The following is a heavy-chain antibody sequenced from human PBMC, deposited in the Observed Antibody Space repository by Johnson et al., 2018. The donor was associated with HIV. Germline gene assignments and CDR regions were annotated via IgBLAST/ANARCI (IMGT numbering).Heavy chain of an antibody. J-gene: IGHJ3*02. CDR2: IRYDGSNK. CDR3: ARDGGIGSTREDAFDI. V-gene: IGHV3-30*02. Sequence: QVQLVESGGGLVQPGGSLILSCAASGFTVSSNYMSWVRQAPGKGLEWVAFIRYDGSNKYYADSVKGRFTISRDTSKNTLYLQMNSLRAEDTAVYYCARDGGIGSTREDAFDIWGQGTMVTVSS. D-gene: IGHD2-2*01. CDR1: GFTVSSNY.